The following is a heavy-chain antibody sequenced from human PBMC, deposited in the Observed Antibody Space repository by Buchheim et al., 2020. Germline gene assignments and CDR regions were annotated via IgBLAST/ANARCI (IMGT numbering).Heavy chain of an antibody. J-gene: IGHJ6*02. D-gene: IGHD5-18*01. CDR2: VSYDGNIA. V-gene: IGHV3-30*19. CDR1: GFTFREYG. CDR3: ARTFGSIQRVESYYYYYGLDV. Sequence: QVQLVESGGGVVQPENSLRLSCAASGFTFREYGMHWVRQAPGKGLEWVAVVSYDGNIAYYPDSVKGRFTISRDNSKNTLYLQMNTLRAEDTAVYYCARTFGSIQRVESYYYYYGLDVWGQGTT.